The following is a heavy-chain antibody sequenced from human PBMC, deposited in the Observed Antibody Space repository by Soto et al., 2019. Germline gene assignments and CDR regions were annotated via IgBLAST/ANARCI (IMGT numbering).Heavy chain of an antibody. CDR3: ARALLSSGWIDY. V-gene: IGHV4-30-2*01. D-gene: IGHD6-19*01. CDR2: IYHSGST. Sequence: SETLSLTCAVSGGSISSGGYSWSWIRQPPGKGLEWIGYIYHSGSTTSYADSVKGRFTISRDNAKNTLYLQMNSLRAEDTAVYYCARALLSSGWIDYWGQGTLVTVSS. J-gene: IGHJ4*02. CDR1: GGSISSGGYS.